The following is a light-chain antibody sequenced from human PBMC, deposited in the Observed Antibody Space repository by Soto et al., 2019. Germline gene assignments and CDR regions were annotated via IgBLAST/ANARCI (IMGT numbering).Light chain of an antibody. CDR1: TGAVTSGNY. J-gene: IGLJ2*01. CDR3: LLYYCGAHLV. V-gene: IGLV7-43*01. Sequence: QAVVTQEPSLTVSPGGTVTLTCASSTGAVTSGNYPSWFQQKPGQAPRTLIYTTNSRHSWTPARFSGSLLGGKAALTLSGVQPEDEADYYCLLYYCGAHLVFGGGTQLTVL. CDR2: TTN.